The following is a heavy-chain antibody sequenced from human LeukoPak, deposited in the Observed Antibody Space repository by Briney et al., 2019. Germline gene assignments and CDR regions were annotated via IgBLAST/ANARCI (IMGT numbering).Heavy chain of an antibody. CDR3: AKGGQWLVRAFDI. Sequence: PGGSLRLSCAASGFTFSNAWMSWVRQAPGKGLEWVSAISGGGGSTYYADSVKGRFTISRDNSKNTLYLQMNSLRAEDTAVYYCAKGGQWLVRAFDIWGQGTVVTVSS. D-gene: IGHD6-19*01. V-gene: IGHV3-23*01. J-gene: IGHJ3*02. CDR2: ISGGGGST. CDR1: GFTFSNAW.